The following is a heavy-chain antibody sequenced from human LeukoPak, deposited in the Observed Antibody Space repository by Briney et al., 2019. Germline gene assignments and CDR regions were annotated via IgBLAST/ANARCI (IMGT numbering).Heavy chain of an antibody. J-gene: IGHJ6*02. V-gene: IGHV4-39*01. CDR1: GGSISSSSYY. Sequence: SETLSLTCTVSGGSISSSSYYWGWIRQPPGKGLEWIGSIYYSGNTCYNPSLKSRVTISADTSKNQFSLKLSSVTAADTAVYYCARHVDGYYYYGMDVWGQGTTVTVSS. D-gene: IGHD2-15*01. CDR3: ARHVDGYYYYGMDV. CDR2: IYYSGNT.